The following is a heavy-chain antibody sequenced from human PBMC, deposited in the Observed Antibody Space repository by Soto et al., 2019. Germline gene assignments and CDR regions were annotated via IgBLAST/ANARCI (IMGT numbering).Heavy chain of an antibody. Sequence: SETLSLTCAVYGGSFSGYYWSWIRQPPGKGLEWIGEINHSGSTNYNPSLKSRVTISVDTSKNQFSLKLSSVTAADTAVYYCARDCSSTSCYASDYYYYGMDVWGQGTTVTVSS. D-gene: IGHD2-2*01. CDR1: GGSFSGYY. V-gene: IGHV4-34*01. CDR2: INHSGST. J-gene: IGHJ6*02. CDR3: ARDCSSTSCYASDYYYYGMDV.